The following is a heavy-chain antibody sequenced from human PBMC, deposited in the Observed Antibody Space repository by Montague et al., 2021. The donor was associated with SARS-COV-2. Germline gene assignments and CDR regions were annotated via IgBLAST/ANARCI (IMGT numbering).Heavy chain of an antibody. D-gene: IGHD5-18*01. V-gene: IGHV4-59*11. CDR3: ARGRDERGYSFGYYYFDL. CDR1: GGSISGHY. J-gene: IGHJ4*02. Sequence: SETLSLTCTVSGGSISGHYRTWIRQLPGKGLEWIGYFYSSGATNYNPSLKSRVTISLDTSKNQFSLKLTSVTAAETAVYFCARGRDERGYSFGYYYFDLWGQGTLVTVSS. CDR2: FYSSGAT.